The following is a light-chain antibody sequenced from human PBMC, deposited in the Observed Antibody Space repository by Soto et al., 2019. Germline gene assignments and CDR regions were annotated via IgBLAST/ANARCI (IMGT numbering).Light chain of an antibody. CDR3: SSYAGSNTDYV. V-gene: IGLV2-8*01. J-gene: IGLJ1*01. Sequence: QSALTQPPSASGSPGQSVTISCTGTSSDVGGYNYVSWYQQHPGKVPKLMIYEVSKRPSGVPDRFSGSKSGNTASLTVSGLQAVDEADYYCSSYAGSNTDYVFGTGTKLTVL. CDR1: SSDVGGYNY. CDR2: EVS.